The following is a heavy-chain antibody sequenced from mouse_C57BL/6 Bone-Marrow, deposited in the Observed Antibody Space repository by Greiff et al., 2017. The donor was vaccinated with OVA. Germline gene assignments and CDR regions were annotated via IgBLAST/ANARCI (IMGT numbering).Heavy chain of an antibody. CDR3: ARHGGYYLFAY. CDR1: GFTFSDYY. CDR2: ISNGGGST. J-gene: IGHJ3*01. D-gene: IGHD2-3*01. Sequence: EVQLVESGGGLVQPGGSLKLSCAASGFTFSDYYMYWVRQTPEKRLEWVAYISNGGGSTYYPDTVKGRFTISRDNAKNTLYLQMSRLKSEDTAVYYCARHGGYYLFAYWGQGLWSLSLQ. V-gene: IGHV5-12*01.